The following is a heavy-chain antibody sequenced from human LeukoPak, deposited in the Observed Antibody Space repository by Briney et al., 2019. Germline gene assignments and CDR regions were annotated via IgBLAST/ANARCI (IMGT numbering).Heavy chain of an antibody. Sequence: PGGSLRLSCAASGFTFSNAWMSWVRQAPGKGLEWVGRIKSKTDGGTTDYAAPVKGRFTISRDDSKNTLYLQMNSLKTEDTGVFYCGLEYVWGSYRFPGLLGGQGTLVTVSS. J-gene: IGHJ4*02. CDR3: GLEYVWGSYRFPGLL. D-gene: IGHD3-16*02. CDR2: IKSKTDGGTT. CDR1: GFTFSNAW. V-gene: IGHV3-15*01.